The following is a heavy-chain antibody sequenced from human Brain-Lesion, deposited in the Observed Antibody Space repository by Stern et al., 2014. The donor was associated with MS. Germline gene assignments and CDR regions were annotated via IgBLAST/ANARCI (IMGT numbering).Heavy chain of an antibody. D-gene: IGHD2-15*01. CDR3: AGEEDIRYCSGGSCTGNWFDP. CDR2: IYYSGNT. Sequence: QLVQSGPGLVKPSETLSLTCTVAGGSVSSTSYAWAWIRQPPGKGLEWIGTIYYSGNTYYSPSLKSRLTISLDTSKNQFSLQVRSVTAADTAVYYCAGEEDIRYCSGGSCTGNWFDPWGQGTLVTVSS. CDR1: GGSVSSTSYA. J-gene: IGHJ5*02. V-gene: IGHV4-39*01.